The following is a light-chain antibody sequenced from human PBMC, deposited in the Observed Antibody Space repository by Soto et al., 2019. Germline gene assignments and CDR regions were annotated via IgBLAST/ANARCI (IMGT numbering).Light chain of an antibody. V-gene: IGLV3-21*02. J-gene: IGLJ1*01. CDR3: QVWDSSSDLYV. CDR2: DDS. CDR1: NNGSKS. Sequence: SYELTQPPSVSVAPGQTARITCGGNNNGSKSVHWYQHKPGQAPVLVVYDDSDRPSGIPEGFSGSNSGNTATLTISRVEAGDEADYYCQVWDSSSDLYVFGTGTKVTVL.